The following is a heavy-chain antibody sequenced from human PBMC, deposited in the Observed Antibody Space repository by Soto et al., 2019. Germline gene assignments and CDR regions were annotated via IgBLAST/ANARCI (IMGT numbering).Heavy chain of an antibody. CDR3: ARGGRLPLNYYYYMDV. CDR1: GYTFTSYD. V-gene: IGHV1-8*01. Sequence: GASVKVSCKASGYTFTSYDINWVRQATGQGLEWMGWMNPNSGNTGYAQKFQGRVTMTRNTSISTAYMELSSLRSEDTAVYYCARGGRLPLNYYYYMDVWGKGTTVTVPS. J-gene: IGHJ6*03. D-gene: IGHD5-12*01. CDR2: MNPNSGNT.